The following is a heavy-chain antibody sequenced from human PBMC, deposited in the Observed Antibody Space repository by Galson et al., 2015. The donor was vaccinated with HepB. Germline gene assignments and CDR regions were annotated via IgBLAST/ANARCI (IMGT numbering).Heavy chain of an antibody. Sequence: SLRLSCAASGFTFSSYAMHRVRQAPGKGLEWVAVISYDGSNKYYADSVKGRFTTSRDNSENTLYLQMNSLRAEDTAVYYCARRALRGVGSPAGNYFDYWGQGTLVTVSS. CDR3: ARRALRGVGSPAGNYFDY. D-gene: IGHD3-10*01. J-gene: IGHJ4*02. CDR1: GFTFSSYA. CDR2: ISYDGSNK. V-gene: IGHV3-30*04.